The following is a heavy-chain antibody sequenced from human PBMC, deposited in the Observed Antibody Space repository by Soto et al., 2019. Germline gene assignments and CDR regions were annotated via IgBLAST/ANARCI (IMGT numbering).Heavy chain of an antibody. J-gene: IGHJ4*02. V-gene: IGHV3-13*01. Sequence: GGSLRLSCEASGFTFSGFDMHWVRQPTGKGLEWVSSIGTAGDTYYAVSVKGRFTISRDNAKNSLSLQMNSLRAGDMAVYFCAKSQEIGTHFLDSWGQGTQVTVSS. CDR3: AKSQEIGTHFLDS. CDR2: IGTAGDT. CDR1: GFTFSGFD. D-gene: IGHD6-13*01.